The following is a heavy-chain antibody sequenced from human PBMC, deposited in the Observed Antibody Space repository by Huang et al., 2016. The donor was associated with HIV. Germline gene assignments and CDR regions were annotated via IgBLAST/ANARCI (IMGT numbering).Heavy chain of an antibody. CDR1: GFDLSTHI. Sequence: HLVESGGGSVRPGESLKLPCVAAGFDLSTHIFNCVRQAPGRGIGWISHVGDNDQKVCNANSVRGRFTSSRDNARQSIYLQMRNLRPSDTAKYYCVRDTKYRSGFYNYYYMDVWGNGTAVTVSS. CDR2: VGDNDQKV. J-gene: IGHJ6*03. V-gene: IGHV3-48*01. CDR3: VRDTKYRSGFYNYYYMDV. D-gene: IGHD6-25*01.